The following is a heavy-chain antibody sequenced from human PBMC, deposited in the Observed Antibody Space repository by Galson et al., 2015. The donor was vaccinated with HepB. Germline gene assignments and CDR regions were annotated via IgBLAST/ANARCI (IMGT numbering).Heavy chain of an antibody. CDR3: ARGKGAMTGLDY. Sequence: QSGAEVKKPGESLKISCKVSGYSFTNYWIVWVRQKPGKGLEWMGIIWPDVSNIRYSLSFYGQVTISADKSISTAYLQWSRLKASDSALYYCARGKGAMTGLDYWGQGTLVTVSS. D-gene: IGHD3-9*01. CDR1: GYSFTNYW. V-gene: IGHV5-51*01. J-gene: IGHJ4*02. CDR2: IWPDVSNI.